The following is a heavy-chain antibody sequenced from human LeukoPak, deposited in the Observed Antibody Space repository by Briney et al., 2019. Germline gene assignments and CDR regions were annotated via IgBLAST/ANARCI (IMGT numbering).Heavy chain of an antibody. Sequence: PGGSLRLSCAASGFIFSSYSMNWVRQAPGKGLEWVSFISTSSSYIYYADSVKGRFTISRDNAKNSLYLQMNSLRAEDTAVYYCASGVATGPFDYWGQGTLVTVSS. J-gene: IGHJ4*02. CDR1: GFIFSSYS. D-gene: IGHD5-12*01. V-gene: IGHV3-21*01. CDR3: ASGVATGPFDY. CDR2: ISTSSSYI.